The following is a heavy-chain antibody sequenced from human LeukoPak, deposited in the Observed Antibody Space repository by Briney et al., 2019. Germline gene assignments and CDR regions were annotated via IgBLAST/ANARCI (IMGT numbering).Heavy chain of an antibody. V-gene: IGHV4-59*08. D-gene: IGHD4-17*01. CDR2: ISYSGST. CDR1: GDSVSIYY. J-gene: IGHJ4*02. CDR3: TRGLGLTAVTEYYFDY. Sequence: PSETLSLTCTVSGDSVSIYYWSWIRQPPGKGLEWIGYISYSGSTDYNPSLKSRVTISVDTSKNQFSLKLSSVTAADTAVYYCTRGLGLTAVTEYYFDYWGQGTLVTVSS.